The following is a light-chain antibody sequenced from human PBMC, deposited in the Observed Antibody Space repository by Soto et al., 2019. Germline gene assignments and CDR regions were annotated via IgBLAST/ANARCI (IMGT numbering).Light chain of an antibody. J-gene: IGLJ2*01. Sequence: QSALTQPASVSGSPGQSITISCTGTSSDVGSYNLVSWYQQHPGKAPKLMIYEGSKRPSGVSNRFSGSKSGNTASLTISGLQAEDEAAYYCCSYAGSLVVFGGGTKLTVL. CDR3: CSYAGSLVV. CDR2: EGS. V-gene: IGLV2-23*01. CDR1: SSDVGSYNL.